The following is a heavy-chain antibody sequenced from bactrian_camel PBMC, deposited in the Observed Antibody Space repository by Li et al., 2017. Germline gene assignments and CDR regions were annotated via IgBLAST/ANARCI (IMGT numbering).Heavy chain of an antibody. CDR1: VDTIGRYC. J-gene: IGHJ4*01. Sequence: HVQLVESGGGSVQVGGSLRLSCVASVDTIGRYCMGWFRQIPDKECEGVAGIESDGSTSYADSVKGRFTVSQDSAKNILYLQMNMLEPEDTATYYCAADVWGGPVRYGGGCSLISLANAYSRHPDYWDQGTQVTVS. V-gene: IGHV3S55*01. CDR2: IESDGST. D-gene: IGHD6*01. CDR3: AADVWGGPVRYGGGCSLISLANAYSRHPDY.